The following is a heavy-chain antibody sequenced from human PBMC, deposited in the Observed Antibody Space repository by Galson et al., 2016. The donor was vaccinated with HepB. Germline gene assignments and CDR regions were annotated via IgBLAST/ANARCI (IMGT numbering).Heavy chain of an antibody. Sequence: SVKVSCKAIGYIFTSYYMHWVRQAPGQGLEWMGIINPGGGSTSYTQKFQGRVTMTRDTSTSTVYMELSSLRSEDTAVYYCAKASSSSFDAFDIWGQGTQVIVS. CDR1: GYIFTSYY. J-gene: IGHJ3*02. D-gene: IGHD6-13*01. CDR3: AKASSSSFDAFDI. CDR2: INPGGGST. V-gene: IGHV1-46*01.